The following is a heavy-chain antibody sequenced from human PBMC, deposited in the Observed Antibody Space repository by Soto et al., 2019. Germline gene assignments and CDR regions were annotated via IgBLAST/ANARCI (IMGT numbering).Heavy chain of an antibody. Sequence: ASVKVSCKASGGTFSSYAISWVRQAPGQGLEWMGGIIPIFGTANYAQKFQGRVTITADESTSTAYMELSSLRSEDTAVYYCARGDRHGPGGYFDYWGQGTLVTVSS. J-gene: IGHJ4*02. V-gene: IGHV1-69*13. CDR2: IIPIFGTA. CDR3: ARGDRHGPGGYFDY. CDR1: GGTFSSYA.